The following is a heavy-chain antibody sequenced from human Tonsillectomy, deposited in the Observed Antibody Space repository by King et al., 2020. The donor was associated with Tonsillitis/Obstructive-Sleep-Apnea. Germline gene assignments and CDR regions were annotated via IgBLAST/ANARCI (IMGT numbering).Heavy chain of an antibody. D-gene: IGHD2-15*01. CDR2: IIPIFGTA. Sequence: QLVQSGAEVKKPGSSVKVSCKASGGTFSSYAISWVRQAPGQGLEWMGGIIPIFGTANYAQKFQGRVTSTADESTSTAYMELSSLRSEDTAVYYCARVGGIGYCSGGSCYTNYYYYYMDVWGKGTTVTVSS. J-gene: IGHJ6*03. V-gene: IGHV1-69*01. CDR3: ARVGGIGYCSGGSCYTNYYYYYMDV. CDR1: GGTFSSYA.